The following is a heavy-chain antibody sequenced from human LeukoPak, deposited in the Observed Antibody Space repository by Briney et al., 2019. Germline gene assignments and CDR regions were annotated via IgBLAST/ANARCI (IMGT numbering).Heavy chain of an antibody. Sequence: PGGSLRLSCAASGFTFSSYGMHWVRQAPGKGLEWVAVIWYDGSNKYYADSVKGRFTISRDNSKNTLYLQMNSLRAEDTAVYYCARDLTLGSRRPTLGYWGQGTLVTVSS. J-gene: IGHJ4*02. V-gene: IGHV3-33*01. CDR2: IWYDGSNK. D-gene: IGHD3-16*01. CDR3: ARDLTLGSRRPTLGY. CDR1: GFTFSSYG.